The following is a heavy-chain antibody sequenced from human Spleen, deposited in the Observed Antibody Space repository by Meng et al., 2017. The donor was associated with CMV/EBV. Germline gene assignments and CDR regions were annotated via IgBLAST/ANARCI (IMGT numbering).Heavy chain of an antibody. V-gene: IGHV3-23*03. Sequence: GESLKISCTASGFTFGDYATSWVRQAPGTGLEWVSVIYTGGSIYTSDITTYYADSVKGRFTISRDNSKNTLYLQMNSLRAEDTAVYYCAKDFGEVISYFDLWGRGTLVTVSS. CDR2: IYTGGSIYTSDITT. CDR1: GFTFGDYA. J-gene: IGHJ4*02. CDR3: AKDFGEVISYFDL. D-gene: IGHD3-3*01.